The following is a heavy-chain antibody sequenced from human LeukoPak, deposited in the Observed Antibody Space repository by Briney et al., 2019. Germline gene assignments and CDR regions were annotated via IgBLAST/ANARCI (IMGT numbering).Heavy chain of an antibody. J-gene: IGHJ4*02. D-gene: IGHD2-15*01. V-gene: IGHV3-21*06. CDR2: ISSSSSYI. Sequence: GGSLRLSCAASGFTFSSYSMNWVRQAPGKGLEWVSSISSSSSYIYYADSVKGRYTISRDNAKNSLYLQMNSLRAEDTAVYYCASRLRSSGGSCSKTGYWGQGTLVTVSS. CDR1: GFTFSSYS. CDR3: ASRLRSSGGSCSKTGY.